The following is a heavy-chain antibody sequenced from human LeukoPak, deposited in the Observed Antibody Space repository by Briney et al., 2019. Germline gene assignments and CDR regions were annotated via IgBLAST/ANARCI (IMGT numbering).Heavy chain of an antibody. CDR2: IYYSGST. Sequence: PSETLSLTCPVSGGSISSYFWSWIRQPPGNGLEWIGYIYYSGSTNYHPSLKSRVTMSVDTSKNQFSLKLSSVTAADTAVYYCARIDRAVAGTIDYWGQGTLVTVSS. V-gene: IGHV4-59*08. CDR1: GGSISSYF. D-gene: IGHD6-19*01. CDR3: ARIDRAVAGTIDY. J-gene: IGHJ4*02.